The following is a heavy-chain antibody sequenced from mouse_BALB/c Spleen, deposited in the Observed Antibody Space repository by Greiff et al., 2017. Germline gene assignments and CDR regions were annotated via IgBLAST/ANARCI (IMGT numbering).Heavy chain of an antibody. CDR2: ISSGGGST. CDR3: ARQLYYFDY. CDR1: GFAFSSYD. V-gene: IGHV5-12-1*01. J-gene: IGHJ2*01. Sequence: EVKGVESGGGLVKPGGSLKLSCAASGFAFSSYDMSWVRQTPEKRLEWVAYISSGGGSTYYPDTVKGRFTISRDNAKNTLYLQMSSLKSEDTAMYYCARQLYYFDYWGQGTTLTVSS.